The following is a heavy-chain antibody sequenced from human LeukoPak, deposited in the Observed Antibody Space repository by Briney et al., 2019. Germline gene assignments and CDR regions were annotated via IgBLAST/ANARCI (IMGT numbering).Heavy chain of an antibody. CDR1: GGTFSSYA. V-gene: IGHV1-69*13. CDR3: ASGSDIVVVPAAMRNVDIVATFDY. D-gene: IGHD2-2*01. Sequence: ASVKVSCKASGGTFSSYAISWVRQAPGQGLEWMGGIIPIFGTANYAQRFQGRVTITADESTSTAYMELSSLRSEDTAVYYCASGSDIVVVPAAMRNVDIVATFDYWGQGTLVTASS. J-gene: IGHJ4*02. CDR2: IIPIFGTA.